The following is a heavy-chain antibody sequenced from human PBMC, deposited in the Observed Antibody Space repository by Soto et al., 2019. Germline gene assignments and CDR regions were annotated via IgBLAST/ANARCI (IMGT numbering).Heavy chain of an antibody. D-gene: IGHD6-13*01. J-gene: IGHJ6*03. Sequence: SETLSLTCTVSGGSISSGGYYWSWIRQHPGKGLEWIGYIYYSGSTYYNPSLKSRVTISVDTSKNQFSLKLSSVTAADTAVYYCAREQSAAGTDYYYYYYMDVWGKGTTVTVSS. CDR3: AREQSAAGTDYYYYYYMDV. CDR2: IYYSGST. V-gene: IGHV4-31*03. CDR1: GGSISSGGYY.